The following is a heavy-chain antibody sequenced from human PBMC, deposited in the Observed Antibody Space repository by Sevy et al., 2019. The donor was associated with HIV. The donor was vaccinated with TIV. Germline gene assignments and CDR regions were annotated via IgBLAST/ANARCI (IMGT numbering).Heavy chain of an antibody. V-gene: IGHV3-23*01. J-gene: IGHJ6*02. CDR3: AKFIGVMGYSISPPGPERAYYYYGMDV. CDR1: GFTFSSYA. D-gene: IGHD6-13*01. CDR2: ISGSGGST. Sequence: GGSLRLSCAASGFTFSSYAMSWVRQAPGKGLEWVSAISGSGGSTYYADSVKGRFTISRDNSKNTLYLQMNSLRAEDTAVYYCAKFIGVMGYSISPPGPERAYYYYGMDVWGQGTTVTVSS.